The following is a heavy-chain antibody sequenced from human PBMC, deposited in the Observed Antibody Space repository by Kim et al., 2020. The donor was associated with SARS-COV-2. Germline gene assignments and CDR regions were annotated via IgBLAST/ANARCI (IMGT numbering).Heavy chain of an antibody. CDR1: GFTFSSYA. V-gene: IGHV3-30-3*01. CDR2: ISYDGSNK. CDR3: ARDQATQSIVGATDY. Sequence: GGSLRLSCAASGFTFSSYAMHWVRQAPGKGLEWVAVISYDGSNKYYADSVKGRFTISRDNSKNTLYLQMNSLRAEDTAVYYCARDQATQSIVGATDYWGQGTLVTVSS. J-gene: IGHJ4*02. D-gene: IGHD1-26*01.